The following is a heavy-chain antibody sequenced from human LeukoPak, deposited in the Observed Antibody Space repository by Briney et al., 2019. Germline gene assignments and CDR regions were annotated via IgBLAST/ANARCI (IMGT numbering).Heavy chain of an antibody. CDR1: GGSISSYY. Sequence: SETLSLTCTVSGGSISSYYWSWIRQPPGKGLEWIGYIYYSGSTNYNPSLKSRVTISVDTSKNQFSLKLSSVTAADTAVYYCARRYGLRYFDWLSDAFDIWGQGTMVTVSS. V-gene: IGHV4-59*12. CDR2: IYYSGST. D-gene: IGHD3-9*01. CDR3: ARRYGLRYFDWLSDAFDI. J-gene: IGHJ3*02.